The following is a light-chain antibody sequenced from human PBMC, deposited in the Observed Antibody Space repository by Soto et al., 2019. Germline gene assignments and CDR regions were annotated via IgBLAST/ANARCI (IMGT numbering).Light chain of an antibody. CDR3: CSYAGSYTFVV. CDR2: DVS. CDR1: SSDVGGYNY. Sequence: QSVPTQPRSVSGSPGQSVTISCTGTSSDVGGYNYVSWYQQHPGKAPKLMIYDVSKRPSGVPDRFSGSKSGNTASLTISGLQAEDEADYYCCSYAGSYTFVVFGGGTQLTVL. V-gene: IGLV2-11*01. J-gene: IGLJ2*01.